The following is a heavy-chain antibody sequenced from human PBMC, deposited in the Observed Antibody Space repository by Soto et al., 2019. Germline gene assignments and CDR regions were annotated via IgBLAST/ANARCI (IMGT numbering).Heavy chain of an antibody. CDR1: GFSLTTTGVG. D-gene: IGHD3-16*01. Sequence: QITLKEAGPTLVKPTQTLTLTCTFSGFSLTTTGVGVGWIRQSPRKALEWLAIIYWNDDKRYSPSLKSRLTITKDTSRNQVVLRMTNMDPVDTGTYHCARRPTGRDYVDYFDHWGQGTPVTVSS. CDR2: IYWNDDK. CDR3: ARRPTGRDYVDYFDH. V-gene: IGHV2-5*01. J-gene: IGHJ4*02.